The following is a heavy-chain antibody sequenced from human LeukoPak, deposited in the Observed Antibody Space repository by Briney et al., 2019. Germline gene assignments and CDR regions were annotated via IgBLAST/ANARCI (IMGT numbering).Heavy chain of an antibody. CDR1: GYSISDSH. D-gene: IGHD3-22*01. CDR2: INPNSGGT. CDR3: ARIEPTRYYYDSSGYYPY. Sequence: GASVKVSCKAAGYSISDSHMHWVRQAPGQGLEWMGWINPNSGGTNYAQKFQGRVTMTRDTSISTAYMELSRLRSDDTAVYYCARIEPTRYYYDSSGYYPYWGQGTLVTVSS. V-gene: IGHV1-2*02. J-gene: IGHJ4*02.